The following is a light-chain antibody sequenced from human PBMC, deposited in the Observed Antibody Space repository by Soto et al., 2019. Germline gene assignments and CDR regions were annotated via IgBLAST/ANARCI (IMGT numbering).Light chain of an antibody. V-gene: IGKV1-39*01. CDR1: QSISSY. Sequence: IQMTQSPSSLSASVGDRVTITCRASQSISSYLNWYQQKPGKAPKLLIYAASSLQSGDPSRFSGSGSGTDFTLTISSLQPEDFATYYCQQSYSTPWTLGQGTKVDIK. CDR3: QQSYSTPWT. J-gene: IGKJ1*01. CDR2: AAS.